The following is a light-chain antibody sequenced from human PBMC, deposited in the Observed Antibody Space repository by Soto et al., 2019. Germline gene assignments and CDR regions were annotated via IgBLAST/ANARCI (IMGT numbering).Light chain of an antibody. Sequence: SPSSLSASLGYRVTITCRASQSIRSYLNWYQQKPGKAPNLLIYAASTLQSGVPSRFSGSGSGTDFTLTISSLQPEDFATYFCQHGYSTPLTFGGGTKVDIK. CDR2: AAS. J-gene: IGKJ4*01. CDR1: QSIRSY. V-gene: IGKV1-39*01. CDR3: QHGYSTPLT.